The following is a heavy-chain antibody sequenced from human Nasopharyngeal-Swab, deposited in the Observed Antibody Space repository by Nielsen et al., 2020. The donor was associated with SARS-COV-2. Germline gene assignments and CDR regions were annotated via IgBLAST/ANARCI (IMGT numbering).Heavy chain of an antibody. CDR2: IIPIFGTA. D-gene: IGHD5-12*01. J-gene: IGHJ4*02. Sequence: SVKVSCKASGYTFTSYYMHWVRQAPGQGLEWMGGIIPIFGTANYAQKFQGRVTITADESTSTAYMELSSLRSEDTAVYYCARRGYSGYDYYFDYWGQGTLVTVSS. CDR1: GYTFTSYY. CDR3: ARRGYSGYDYYFDY. V-gene: IGHV1-69*13.